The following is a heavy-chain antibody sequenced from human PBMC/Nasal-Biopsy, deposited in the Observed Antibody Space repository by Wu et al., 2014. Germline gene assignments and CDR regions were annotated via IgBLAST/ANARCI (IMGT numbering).Heavy chain of an antibody. J-gene: IGHJ5*02. CDR1: GDSLSGYY. CDR2: VYYTGST. V-gene: IGHV4-59*01. D-gene: IGHD1-1*01. Sequence: TLSLTCTVSGDSLSGYYWSWIRQSPGRGLEWIGYVYYTGSTDYNPSLRSRVSMSVDMPRDQFSLKLTSVSAADTAVYYCARDGGSPFGTPKWFDLWGQGTLVTVSS. CDR3: ARDGGSPFGTPKWFDL.